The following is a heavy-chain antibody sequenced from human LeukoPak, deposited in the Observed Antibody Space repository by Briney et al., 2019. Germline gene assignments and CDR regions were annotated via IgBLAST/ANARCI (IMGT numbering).Heavy chain of an antibody. D-gene: IGHD3-10*01. Sequence: GGSLRLSCAASGFTFTIYAMTWVRQAPGKGLEWVSAISSSGDGTYYADSVRGRFTISRDNSKNTLYLQMNRLRVEDTAAYYCARRGDYFDYWGQGTLVTVSS. CDR3: ARRGDYFDY. V-gene: IGHV3-23*01. J-gene: IGHJ4*02. CDR1: GFTFTIYA. CDR2: ISSSGDGT.